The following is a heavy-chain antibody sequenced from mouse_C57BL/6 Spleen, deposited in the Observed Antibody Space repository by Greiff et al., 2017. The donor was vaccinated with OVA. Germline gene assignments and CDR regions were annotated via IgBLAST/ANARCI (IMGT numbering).Heavy chain of an antibody. CDR2: IDPETGGT. Sequence: QVQLQQSGAELVRPGASVTLSCKASGYTFTDYEMHWVKQTPVHGLEWIGAIDPETGGTAYNQKFKGKAILTAAKSSSTADMELRSLTSEDAAVYYCTYPYAMDYWGQGTSVTVSS. D-gene: IGHD5-5*01. J-gene: IGHJ4*01. V-gene: IGHV1-15*01. CDR3: TYPYAMDY. CDR1: GYTFTDYE.